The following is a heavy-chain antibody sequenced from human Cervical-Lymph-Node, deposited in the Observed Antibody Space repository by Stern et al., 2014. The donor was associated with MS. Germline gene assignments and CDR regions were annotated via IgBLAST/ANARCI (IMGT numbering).Heavy chain of an antibody. Sequence: QLQLQESGPGLVKPSETLSLTCTVSGGSVSSGSYYWSWIRQPPGKGLEWIGYIYYSGSTNYNPSLKSRVTISADTSKNQFSLKLSSVTAADTAVYYCARDDYGDYYYYYGMDVWGQGTTVTVSS. CDR3: ARDDYGDYYYYYGMDV. V-gene: IGHV4-61*01. J-gene: IGHJ6*02. CDR2: IYYSGST. D-gene: IGHD4-17*01. CDR1: GGSVSSGSYY.